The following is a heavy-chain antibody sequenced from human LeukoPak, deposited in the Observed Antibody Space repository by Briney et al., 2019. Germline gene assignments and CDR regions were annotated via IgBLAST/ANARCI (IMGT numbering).Heavy chain of an antibody. Sequence: PGGSLRLSCAASGFTFSTYSMNWVRQAPGKGLEWVSYISSSSTIYYADSVKGRFTISRDNAKNSLYLQMNSLRAEDTAVYYCAGGSTYYDSSGQVPFDYWGQGTLVTVSS. J-gene: IGHJ4*02. CDR1: GFTFSTYS. D-gene: IGHD3-22*01. CDR3: AGGSTYYDSSGQVPFDY. CDR2: ISSSSTI. V-gene: IGHV3-48*01.